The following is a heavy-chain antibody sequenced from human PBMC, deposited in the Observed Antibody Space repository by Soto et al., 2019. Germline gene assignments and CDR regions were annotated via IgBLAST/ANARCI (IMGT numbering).Heavy chain of an antibody. V-gene: IGHV4-34*01. CDR2: INHSGST. J-gene: IGHJ5*02. D-gene: IGHD6-13*01. Sequence: SETLSLTCAVYGGSFSGYYWSWIRQPPGKGLEWIGEINHSGSTNYNPSLKSRVTISVDTSKNQFSLKLSSVTAADTAVYYCARYPLAAAGTGGFDPWGQGTLVTVSS. CDR1: GGSFSGYY. CDR3: ARYPLAAAGTGGFDP.